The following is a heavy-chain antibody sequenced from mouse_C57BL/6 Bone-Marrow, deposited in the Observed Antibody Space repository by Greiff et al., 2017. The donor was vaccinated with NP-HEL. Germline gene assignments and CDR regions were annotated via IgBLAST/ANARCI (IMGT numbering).Heavy chain of an antibody. J-gene: IGHJ4*01. Sequence: DVKLVESGGGLVQPGESLKLSCESNEYEFPSHDMSWVRKTPEKRLELVAAINSDGGSTYYPDNMERRFIISRDNPTKTLYLQMSRLRSEDTALYYCAIHGLRRAMDYWGQGTSVTVSS. CDR1: EYEFPSHD. CDR3: AIHGLRRAMDY. V-gene: IGHV5-2*01. D-gene: IGHD2-4*01. CDR2: INSDGGST.